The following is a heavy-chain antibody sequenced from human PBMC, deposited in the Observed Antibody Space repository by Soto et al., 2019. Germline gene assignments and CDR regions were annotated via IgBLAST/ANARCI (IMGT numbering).Heavy chain of an antibody. D-gene: IGHD5-12*01. V-gene: IGHV3-33*01. Sequence: QVQLVESGGGVVQPGRSLRLSCAASGFTFSSYGMHWVRQAPGKGMEWVAVIWYDGSNKYYADSVKGRFTISRDNYKNTLYLQMNGLRAEDTAVYYCARDGYHRNWFDPWGQGTLVTVSS. J-gene: IGHJ5*02. CDR2: IWYDGSNK. CDR1: GFTFSSYG. CDR3: ARDGYHRNWFDP.